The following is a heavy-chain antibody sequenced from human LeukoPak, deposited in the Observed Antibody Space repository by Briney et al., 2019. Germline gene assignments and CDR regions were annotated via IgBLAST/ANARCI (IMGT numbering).Heavy chain of an antibody. CDR2: LSDDGGHT. CDR1: GITFSSYA. CDR3: AKGGWLEY. D-gene: IGHD6-19*01. Sequence: GGSLRLSCAASGITFSSYAMSWVRQAPGKGLEWVSALSDDGGHTYYAYSVKGRFTISRDNSKNTLYLQMNSPRAEDTAVYHCAKGGWLEYWGQGTLVTVSS. V-gene: IGHV3-23*01. J-gene: IGHJ4*02.